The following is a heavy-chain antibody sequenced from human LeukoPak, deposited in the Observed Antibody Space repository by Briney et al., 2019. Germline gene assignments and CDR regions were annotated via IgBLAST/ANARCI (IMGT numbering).Heavy chain of an antibody. D-gene: IGHD2-15*01. V-gene: IGHV3-30*03. CDR3: ARSCSGGSCYFYYFDY. J-gene: IGHJ4*02. CDR1: GFTFSSYG. Sequence: GGSLRLSCAASGFTFSSYGMHWVRQAPGKGLEWVAVISYDGSNKYYADSVKGRFTISRDNSKNTLYLQMNSLRAEDTAVYYCARSCSGGSCYFYYFDYWGQGTLVTVSS. CDR2: ISYDGSNK.